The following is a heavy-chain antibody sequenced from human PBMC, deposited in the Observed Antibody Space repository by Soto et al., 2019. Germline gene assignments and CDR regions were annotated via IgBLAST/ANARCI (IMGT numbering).Heavy chain of an antibody. CDR1: GFTFSTFA. Sequence: EVQLLESGGGLVQPGGSLRLSGAASGFTFSTFAMSWVRQAPGKGLEWVSAISGSDGSTYYADSVKGRFTISRDNSKNTLYLQMNSLRAEDTALYYCAKSYSSNWYDYFDSWGQGTLVTVSS. V-gene: IGHV3-23*01. CDR3: AKSYSSNWYDYFDS. CDR2: ISGSDGST. J-gene: IGHJ4*02. D-gene: IGHD6-13*01.